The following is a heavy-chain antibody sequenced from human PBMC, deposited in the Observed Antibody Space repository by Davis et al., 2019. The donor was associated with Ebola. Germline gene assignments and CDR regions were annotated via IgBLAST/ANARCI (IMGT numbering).Heavy chain of an antibody. D-gene: IGHD3-10*01. CDR1: GGSISSSSYY. CDR3: ARRFTMVEDGY. J-gene: IGHJ4*02. CDR2: FYYSGTT. V-gene: IGHV4-39*01. Sequence: SETLSLTCTVSGGSISSSSYYWGWIRQSPGKGLEWIGTFYYSGTTFYNPSLKSRITVSVDPSKNQFSLKLNSATAADTAVYYCARRFTMVEDGYWGQGTLVTVSS.